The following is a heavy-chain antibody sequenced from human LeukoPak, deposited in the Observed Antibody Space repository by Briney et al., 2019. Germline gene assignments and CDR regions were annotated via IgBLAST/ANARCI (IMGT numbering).Heavy chain of an antibody. CDR1: GYTFTGYY. Sequence: ASVKVSCKASGYTFTGYYMHWVRQAPGHGLEWMGWINPNSGGTNYAQKFQGRVTMTRDTSISTAYMELSRLRSDDTAVYYCARDPLEYYDFWSGYLAGNWFDPWGQGTLVTVSS. CDR3: ARDPLEYYDFWSGYLAGNWFDP. J-gene: IGHJ5*02. D-gene: IGHD3-3*01. V-gene: IGHV1-2*02. CDR2: INPNSGGT.